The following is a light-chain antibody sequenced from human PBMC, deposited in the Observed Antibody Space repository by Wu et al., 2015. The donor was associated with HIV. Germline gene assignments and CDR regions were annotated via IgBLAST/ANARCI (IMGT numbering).Light chain of an antibody. CDR3: QQHNDWPET. V-gene: IGKV3-15*01. CDR1: QSVSGS. Sequence: EIVMTQSPATLSLSPGERATLSCRASQSVSGSLAWYQQKPGQAPRLLIYGASTRAAGIPARFSGSGSGTEFTLTINSLQSVDFAVYYCQQHNDWPETFGQGTKVEVK. CDR2: GAS. J-gene: IGKJ1*01.